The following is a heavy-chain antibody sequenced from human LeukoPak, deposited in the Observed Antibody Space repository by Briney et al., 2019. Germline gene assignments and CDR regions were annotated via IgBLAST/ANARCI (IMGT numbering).Heavy chain of an antibody. D-gene: IGHD2-15*01. V-gene: IGHV3-74*01. J-gene: IGHJ5*02. CDR2: INSDGSST. CDR1: GFTFSSYW. CDR3: AKERTRVSGGWT. Sequence: GGSLRLSCAASGFTFSSYWMHWVRQAPGKGLVWVSRINSDGSSTSYADSVKGRFTISRDNSKNTVYLQMTSLRREDTALYYCAKERTRVSGGWTWGQGTLVTVSS.